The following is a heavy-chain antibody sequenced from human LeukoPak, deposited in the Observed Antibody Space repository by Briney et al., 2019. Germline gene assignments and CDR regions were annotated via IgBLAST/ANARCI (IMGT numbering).Heavy chain of an antibody. V-gene: IGHV3-53*01. D-gene: IGHD3-16*01. Sequence: PGGSLRLSCAASEFTVRSNYMTWVRQAPGKGLEWVSVIYYDGTTYYADSVKGRFTISRDNSKNTLYLQMDTLRSEDTAVYYCAGSRGGGYDYWGQGTLVTVSS. CDR3: AGSRGGGYDY. CDR2: IYYDGTT. CDR1: EFTVRSNY. J-gene: IGHJ4*02.